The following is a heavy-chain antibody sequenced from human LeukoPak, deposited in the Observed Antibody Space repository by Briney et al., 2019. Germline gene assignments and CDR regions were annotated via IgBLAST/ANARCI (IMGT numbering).Heavy chain of an antibody. V-gene: IGHV3-30*18. CDR1: GFTFNNFA. Sequence: PGTSPRLSCAASGFTFNNFAMHWVRQAPGKGLEWVAVISIDGAKTYSADSVKGRFTISRDNSKKTLYLKMNTVRAEDTAAYYCAKGEGGSSSWYDFYDYGMDVWGEGTTVTVSS. J-gene: IGHJ6*04. CDR3: AKGEGGSSSWYDFYDYGMDV. D-gene: IGHD2-2*01. CDR2: ISIDGAKT.